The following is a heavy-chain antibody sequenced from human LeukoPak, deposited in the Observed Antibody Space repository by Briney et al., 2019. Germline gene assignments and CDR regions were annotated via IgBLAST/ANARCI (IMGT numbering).Heavy chain of an antibody. V-gene: IGHV4-30-2*01. D-gene: IGHD6-13*01. CDR2: IYHSGST. CDR1: GGSISSGGYS. J-gene: IGHJ4*02. CDR3: ARENSRHFDY. Sequence: PSETLSLTCAVSGGSISSGGYSWSWIRQPPGKGLEWIGYIYHSGSTYYNPSLKSRVTISVDRSKNQFSLKLSSVTAADTAVYYCARENSRHFDYWGQGTLVTVSS.